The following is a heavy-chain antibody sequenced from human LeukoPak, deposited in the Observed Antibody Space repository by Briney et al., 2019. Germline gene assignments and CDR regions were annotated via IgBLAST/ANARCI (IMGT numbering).Heavy chain of an antibody. D-gene: IGHD3-16*01. Sequence: GGSLRLSCAASGFTFSSYSINWVRQAPGKGLEWVSSISSSSNHIYYADSVKGRFTISRDNAKNSLYLQMNSLRAEDTAVYYCARYLGLGAFDIWGQGTMVTVSS. V-gene: IGHV3-21*01. CDR1: GFTFSSYS. CDR2: ISSSSNHI. J-gene: IGHJ3*02. CDR3: ARYLGLGAFDI.